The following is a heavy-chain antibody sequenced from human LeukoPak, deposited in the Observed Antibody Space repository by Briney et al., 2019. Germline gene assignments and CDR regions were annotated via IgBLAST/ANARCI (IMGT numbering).Heavy chain of an antibody. Sequence: SETLSLTCTVSGDSISSYYWSWIRQPPGKGLEWIGYIYYSGSTNYNPSLKSRVTISVDTSKNQFSLKLSSVTAADTAVYYCARAGWELPPTLFDYWGQGTLVTVSS. V-gene: IGHV4-59*01. J-gene: IGHJ4*02. CDR2: IYYSGST. CDR3: ARAGWELPPTLFDY. D-gene: IGHD1-26*01. CDR1: GDSISSYY.